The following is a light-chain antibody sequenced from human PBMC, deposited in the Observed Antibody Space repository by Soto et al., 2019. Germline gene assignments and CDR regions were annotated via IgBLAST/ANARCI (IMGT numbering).Light chain of an antibody. J-gene: IGKJ1*01. V-gene: IGKV3-20*01. CDR1: QTVSTNY. CDR2: GAY. CDR3: QQYGSSPRT. Sequence: EIVMTPTPGTLSLSLGETYTPSRTSSQTVSTNYLAWYQQKPGQAHRLLIYGAYKRATGIPDRFSGSGSGTDFTLTISRLEPEDFAVYCCQQYGSSPRTVGQGPQVDIK.